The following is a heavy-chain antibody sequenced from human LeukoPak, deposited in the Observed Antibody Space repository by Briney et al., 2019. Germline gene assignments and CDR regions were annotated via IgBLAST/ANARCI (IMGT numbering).Heavy chain of an antibody. J-gene: IGHJ6*03. CDR3: ARTVQLERPVPLRNYYYMDV. D-gene: IGHD1-1*01. CDR1: GFTFSSYW. Sequence: GGSLRLSCAASGFTFSSYWMSWVRQAPGKGLEWVANIKQDGSEKYYVDSVWGRFTISRDNAKNSLYLQMNSLRAEDTAVYYCARTVQLERPVPLRNYYYMDVWGKGTTVTISS. CDR2: IKQDGSEK. V-gene: IGHV3-7*03.